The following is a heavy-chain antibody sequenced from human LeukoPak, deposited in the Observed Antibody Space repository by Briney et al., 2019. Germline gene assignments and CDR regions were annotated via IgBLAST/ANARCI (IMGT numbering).Heavy chain of an antibody. V-gene: IGHV4-59*11. CDR3: ARDRPQLQS. Sequence: SETLSLTCTVSGGSISSHFWSWIRQPPGKGLEWIGYIFYSGTTKYNPSLRSRVTISADTSKNQFSLKLSSVTAADTAVYYCARDRPQLQSWGQGTLVTVSS. J-gene: IGHJ5*02. D-gene: IGHD1-1*01. CDR2: IFYSGTT. CDR1: GGSISSHF.